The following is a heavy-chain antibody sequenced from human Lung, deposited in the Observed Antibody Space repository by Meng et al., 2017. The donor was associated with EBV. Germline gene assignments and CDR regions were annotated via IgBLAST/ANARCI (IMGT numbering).Heavy chain of an antibody. CDR3: ARDHSVWGFGELTPFYGP. D-gene: IGHD3-10*01. V-gene: IGHV4-4*07. Sequence: QVQRQGSGPGRVKPSETLSLTCTVSGGSISSYYWSWIRQPAGKGLEWIGRIYTSGSTNYNPSLKSRVTMSVDTSKNQFSLKLSSVTAADTAVYYCARDHSVWGFGELTPFYGPWGQGTLVTVSS. J-gene: IGHJ5*02. CDR1: GGSISSYY. CDR2: IYTSGST.